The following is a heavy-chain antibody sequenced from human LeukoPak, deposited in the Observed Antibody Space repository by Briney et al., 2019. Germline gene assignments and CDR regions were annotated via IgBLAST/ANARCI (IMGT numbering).Heavy chain of an antibody. Sequence: SVTVSCKASGGTFISYAISWVRQAPGQGLEWMGGIIPIFGTANYAQKFQGRVTITADESTSTAYMELSSLRSEDTAVYYCASHSRAYPYFDYWGQGTLVTVSS. D-gene: IGHD3-10*01. V-gene: IGHV1-69*13. J-gene: IGHJ4*02. CDR2: IIPIFGTA. CDR3: ASHSRAYPYFDY. CDR1: GGTFISYA.